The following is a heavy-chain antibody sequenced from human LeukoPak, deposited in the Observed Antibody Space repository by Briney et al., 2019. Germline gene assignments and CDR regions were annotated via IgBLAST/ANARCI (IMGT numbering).Heavy chain of an antibody. D-gene: IGHD1-20*01. V-gene: IGHV4-34*01. Sequence: SETLSLTCAVYDGSFSGYYWSWIRQPPGKGLEWIGEINHSGSTNYNPSLKSRVTISVDTSKNQFSLKLSSVTAADTAVYYCARGRRGYNWTQVPFDYCGQGTLVTVSS. J-gene: IGHJ4*02. CDR1: DGSFSGYY. CDR2: INHSGST. CDR3: ARGRRGYNWTQVPFDY.